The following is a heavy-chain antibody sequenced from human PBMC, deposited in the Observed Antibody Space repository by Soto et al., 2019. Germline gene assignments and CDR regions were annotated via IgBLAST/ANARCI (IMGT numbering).Heavy chain of an antibody. J-gene: IGHJ5*02. CDR1: GYTFTDYY. CDR2: ISPHGGST. CDR3: GIDGSSDWLTWFDP. D-gene: IGHD6-19*01. V-gene: IGHV1-46*01. Sequence: QVQLVQSGAEVKKPGASVKVSCKASGYTFTDYYMHWVRQAPGQGLEWMGIISPHGGSTYAQKFQGRVAVTRDTSTSTVYMELSCRRSEETAMYDCGIDGSSDWLTWFDPWGQGTLVTVSS.